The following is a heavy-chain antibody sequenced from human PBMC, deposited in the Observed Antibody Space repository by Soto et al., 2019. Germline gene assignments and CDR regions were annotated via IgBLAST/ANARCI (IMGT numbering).Heavy chain of an antibody. J-gene: IGHJ4*02. Sequence: GASVKVSCKASGYTFTSYYMHWVRQAPGQGLEWMGIINPSGGSTSYAQKFQGRVTMTRDTSTSTVYMELSSLRSEDTAVYYCARSYPLYCSSPSCYPYYFDYWGQGTLVTVYS. CDR2: INPSGGST. CDR1: GYTFTSYY. CDR3: ARSYPLYCSSPSCYPYYFDY. V-gene: IGHV1-46*01. D-gene: IGHD2-2*01.